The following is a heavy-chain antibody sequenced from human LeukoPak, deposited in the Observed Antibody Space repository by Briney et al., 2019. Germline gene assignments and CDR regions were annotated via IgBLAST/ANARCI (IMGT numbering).Heavy chain of an antibody. CDR3: ARESLEWLLSADY. Sequence: GRSLRLSRAASGFTFSSYAMHWVRQAPGKGLEWVAVISYDGSNKYYADSVKGRFTISRDNSKNTLYLQMNSLRAEDTAVYYCARESLEWLLSADYWGQGTLVTVSS. J-gene: IGHJ4*02. D-gene: IGHD3-3*01. CDR1: GFTFSSYA. CDR2: ISYDGSNK. V-gene: IGHV3-30-3*01.